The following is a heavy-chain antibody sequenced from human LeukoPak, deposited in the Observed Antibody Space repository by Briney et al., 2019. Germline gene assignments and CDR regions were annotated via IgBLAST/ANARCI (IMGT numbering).Heavy chain of an antibody. Sequence: SETLSLTCTVSGGSISTYYWNWIRQPPGKGLEWIGSIYYSGSTYYNPSLKSRVTVSVDTSKNQFSLNLSSVTAADTAVYYCASRTGQTGYSSSWYANWGQGTLVTVSS. CDR1: GGSISTYY. CDR2: IYYSGST. CDR3: ASRTGQTGYSSSWYAN. D-gene: IGHD6-13*01. V-gene: IGHV4-59*05. J-gene: IGHJ4*02.